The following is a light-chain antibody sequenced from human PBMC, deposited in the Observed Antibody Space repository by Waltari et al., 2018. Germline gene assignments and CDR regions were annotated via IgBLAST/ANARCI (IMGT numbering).Light chain of an antibody. V-gene: IGLV2-14*01. J-gene: IGLJ3*02. CDR3: SSYTSSSTWV. CDR1: SSAVGGYHY. CDR2: AVN. Sequence: QSALTQPASVSGSPGQSITIPCTGTSSAVGGYHYVSWYQQHPSKATKLRIYAVNKRASGVSNRCSGSKSGNTASLTISGHQDEGEADYYCSSYTSSSTWVFGGGTRLTVL.